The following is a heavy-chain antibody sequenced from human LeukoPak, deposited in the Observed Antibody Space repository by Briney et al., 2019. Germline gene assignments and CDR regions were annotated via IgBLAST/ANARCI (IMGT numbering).Heavy chain of an antibody. CDR2: ISSSSSTI. J-gene: IGHJ4*02. Sequence: GGCLRLSCAASGVTLSSVWMSWGRQAPGKGLGWVSYISSSSSTIFYADSVKGRFTISRENAKNSLSLQTTSPRAEDTAVYYCARDLGYYDYSFDYWGQGTLVTVSS. CDR3: ARDLGYYDYSFDY. CDR1: GVTLSSVW. V-gene: IGHV3-48*04. D-gene: IGHD3-3*01.